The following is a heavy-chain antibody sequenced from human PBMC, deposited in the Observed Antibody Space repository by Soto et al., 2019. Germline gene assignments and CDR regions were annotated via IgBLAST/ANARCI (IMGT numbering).Heavy chain of an antibody. CDR1: GFTFSSYA. CDR3: CYLPGWLGNFRIGLYGMDV. CDR2: IIGSGGST. Sequence: PAGSLTLSCAASGFTFSSYAMRWVRQAPGKGLEWVSAIIGSGGSTYYADSVKGRFTISRDNSKNTVYLQMNSRSAEDTAVYYCCYLPGWLGNFRIGLYGMDVWGQGTTVTVSS. D-gene: IGHD2-21*02. V-gene: IGHV3-23*01. J-gene: IGHJ6*02.